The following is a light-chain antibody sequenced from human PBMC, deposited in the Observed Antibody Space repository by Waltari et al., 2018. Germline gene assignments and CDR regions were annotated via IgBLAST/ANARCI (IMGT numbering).Light chain of an antibody. J-gene: IGKJ2*01. CDR1: QSISNY. CDR3: QQYNTYSS. V-gene: IGKV1-5*03. CDR2: KAS. Sequence: DIQMTQSPSSLSASVGDRVTITCRVSQSISNYLAWYQQKPGKAPILLIYKASILKSGVSSRFSGSGSGTQFTLTISSLQPGDFATYYCQQYNTYSSFGQGTKLEIK.